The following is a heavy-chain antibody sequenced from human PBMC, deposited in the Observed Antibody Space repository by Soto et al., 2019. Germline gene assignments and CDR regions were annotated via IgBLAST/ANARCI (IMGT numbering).Heavy chain of an antibody. J-gene: IGHJ6*02. Sequence: QVQLVQSGAEMKKPGSSVKVSCKASGGTFSSYAISWVRQAPGQGLEWMGGIIPIFGTANYAQKFQGRVTITADKSTSTAYMELSSLRSEDTAVYYCANDYGDYAGNYYYGMDVWGQGTTVTVSS. V-gene: IGHV1-69*06. CDR1: GGTFSSYA. D-gene: IGHD4-17*01. CDR3: ANDYGDYAGNYYYGMDV. CDR2: IIPIFGTA.